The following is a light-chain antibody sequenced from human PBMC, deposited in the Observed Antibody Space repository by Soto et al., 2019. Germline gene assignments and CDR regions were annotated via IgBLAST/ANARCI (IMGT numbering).Light chain of an antibody. CDR1: ESIGNY. CDR3: QQYYSTPRT. J-gene: IGKJ1*01. V-gene: IGKV3-11*01. Sequence: EVVLTQSPATLSLSPGKRATLSCRASESIGNYLAWYQQKLGQAPKLLIYDASHRAIGIPGRFSGDGSGTDFTLTISSLEPEDFAVYYCQQYYSTPRTFGQGTKVEIK. CDR2: DAS.